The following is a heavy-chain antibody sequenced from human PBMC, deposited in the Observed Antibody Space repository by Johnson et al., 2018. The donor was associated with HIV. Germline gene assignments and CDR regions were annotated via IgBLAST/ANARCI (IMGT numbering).Heavy chain of an antibody. D-gene: IGHD4-11*01. Sequence: VQLVESGGDLVQPGGSLRLSCVGSGFTFSDYAMHWVRQAPGKGLEYVSAINNDGVGTYYANSVQDRFLISRDNSKNTLYLQMGSLRVEDMAMYYCARSVHDYSDYLWGRDAFDIWGQGTMVIVSS. V-gene: IGHV3-64*01. CDR3: ARSVHDYSDYLWGRDAFDI. J-gene: IGHJ3*02. CDR1: GFTFSDYA. CDR2: INNDGVGT.